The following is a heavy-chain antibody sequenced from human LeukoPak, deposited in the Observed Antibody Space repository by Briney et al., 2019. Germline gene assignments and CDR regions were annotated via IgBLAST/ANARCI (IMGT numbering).Heavy chain of an antibody. CDR3: AKDMFDISPGAFDI. J-gene: IGHJ3*02. CDR1: GFTFDDYA. Sequence: GGSLRLSCAASGFTFDDYAMHWVRQAPGTGLERVSGISGNSGSIGYADSVKGRFTISRVNAKNSLYLQMNSLIAEDTAFYYCAKDMFDISPGAFDIWGQGTMVTVSS. D-gene: IGHD3-10*02. V-gene: IGHV3-9*01. CDR2: ISGNSGSI.